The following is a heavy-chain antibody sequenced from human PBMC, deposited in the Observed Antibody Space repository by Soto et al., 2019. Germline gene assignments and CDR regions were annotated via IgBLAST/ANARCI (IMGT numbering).Heavy chain of an antibody. CDR1: GWSFMGYS. D-gene: IGHD2-8*02. J-gene: IGHJ4*02. CDR2: INHSGST. V-gene: IGHV4-34*01. CDR3: ARDKITGLFDY. Sequence: ETLSLTCAVYGWSFMGYSWTWIRQPPGTGLEWIGEINHSGSTNYNPSLKSRVTISVDTSKNQFSLKLTSVTAADTALYYCARDKITGLFDYWGQGTLVTVSS.